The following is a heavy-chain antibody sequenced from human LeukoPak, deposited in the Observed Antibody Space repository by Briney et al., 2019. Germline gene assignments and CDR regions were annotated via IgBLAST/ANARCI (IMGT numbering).Heavy chain of an antibody. CDR3: ARAYYDFWSGSGYFDY. D-gene: IGHD3-3*01. Sequence: GGSLRLSCAASGFTFSSYAMHWVRQAPGKGLEWVAVISYDGSNKYYADSVQGRFTISRDNSKNTLYLQMNSLRAEDTAVYYCARAYYDFWSGSGYFDYWGQGTLVTVSS. CDR1: GFTFSSYA. CDR2: ISYDGSNK. V-gene: IGHV3-30*04. J-gene: IGHJ4*02.